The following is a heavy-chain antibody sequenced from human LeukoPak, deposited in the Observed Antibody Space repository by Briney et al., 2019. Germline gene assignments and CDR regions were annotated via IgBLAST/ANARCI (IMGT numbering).Heavy chain of an antibody. CDR3: ARGYYGSGSYYMDV. CDR1: GYTFTSYG. CDR2: ISAYNGNT. Sequence: GESLKISCKGSGYTFTSYGISWVRQAPGQGREWRGWISAYNGNTNYAQKLQGRVTMTTDTSTSTAYMELRSLRSDDTAVYYCARGYYGSGSYYMDVWGKGTTVTISS. J-gene: IGHJ6*03. V-gene: IGHV1-18*01. D-gene: IGHD3-10*01.